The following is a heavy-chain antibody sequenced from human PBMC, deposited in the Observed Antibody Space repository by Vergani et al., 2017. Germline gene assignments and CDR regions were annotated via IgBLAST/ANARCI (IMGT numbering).Heavy chain of an antibody. J-gene: IGHJ3*02. CDR3: ARVGLQLWRTFDI. D-gene: IGHD5-18*01. CDR2: IYHSGST. Sequence: QVQLQESGPGLVKPPGTLSLTCAVSGGSISDTHWWSWVRQSPGKGLEWIGEIYHSGSTNYNPSLQSRVTISVDKSKSQFSLRLTSVTAADTAVYYCARVGLQLWRTFDIWSQGTMVTVSS. CDR1: GGSISDTHW. V-gene: IGHV4-4*03.